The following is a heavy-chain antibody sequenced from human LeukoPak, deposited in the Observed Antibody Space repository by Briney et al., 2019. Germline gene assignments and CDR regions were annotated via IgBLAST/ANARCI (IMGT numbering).Heavy chain of an antibody. J-gene: IGHJ5*02. D-gene: IGHD2-2*01. CDR3: ARMEGYCSSTSCPAGFDP. CDR2: IYSGGST. Sequence: GGSLRLSCAASGFTVSSNYMSWVRQAPGKGLEWVSIIYSGGSTYYADSVTGRFTISSDNSKNTLYLQMNSLRAEDTAVYYCARMEGYCSSTSCPAGFDPWGQGTLVTVSS. CDR1: GFTVSSNY. V-gene: IGHV3-66*02.